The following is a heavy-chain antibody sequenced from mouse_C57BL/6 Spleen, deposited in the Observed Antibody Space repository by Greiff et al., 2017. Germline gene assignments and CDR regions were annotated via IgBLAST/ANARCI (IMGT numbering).Heavy chain of an antibody. CDR2: IRYVGSN. V-gene: IGHV3-6*01. J-gene: IGHJ1*03. D-gene: IGHD1-2*01. Sequence: EVKLVEPGPGLVKPSQSLSFTCSVTGYSITSGYYWNWIRQLPGNKLEWMGYIRYVGSNNYNPYLKNRIPITRDTSYNQFFLKLNSVTTEDTAAYYCARGHYRGYFDVWGTGTTVTVSS. CDR3: ARGHYRGYFDV. CDR1: GYSITSGYY.